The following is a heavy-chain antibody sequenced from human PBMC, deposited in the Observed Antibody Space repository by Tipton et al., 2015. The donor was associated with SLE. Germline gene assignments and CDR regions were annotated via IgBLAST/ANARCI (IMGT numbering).Heavy chain of an antibody. V-gene: IGHV4-34*01. Sequence: TLSLTCAVYGASFSGYYWNWIRQPPGKGLEWTGEINHSGSTNYNPSLKSRVTISIDTSKNQFSLKLSSVTAADTAVYYCARVGETGNALDIWGQGTMVTVSS. D-gene: IGHD1-14*01. CDR3: ARVGETGNALDI. CDR1: GASFSGYY. CDR2: INHSGST. J-gene: IGHJ3*02.